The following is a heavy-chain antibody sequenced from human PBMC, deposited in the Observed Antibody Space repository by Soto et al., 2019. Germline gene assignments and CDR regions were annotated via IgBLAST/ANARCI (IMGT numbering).Heavy chain of an antibody. Sequence: ASVKVSCKVSGYTLSEVSIHWVRQTPGKGLEWMGGFDPENDETSYAQKFQGRVTLTEDTSTDTAYLELSSLRSEDTAIYYCAIAAYCSGATCYSGYNWFDPWGQGTQVTVSP. CDR3: AIAAYCSGATCYSGYNWFDP. CDR1: GYTLSEVS. J-gene: IGHJ5*02. CDR2: FDPENDET. D-gene: IGHD2-2*01. V-gene: IGHV1-24*01.